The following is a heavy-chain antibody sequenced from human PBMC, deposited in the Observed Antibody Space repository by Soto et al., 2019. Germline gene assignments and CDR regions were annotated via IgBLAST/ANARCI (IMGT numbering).Heavy chain of an antibody. CDR2: ISTDNGNT. CDR3: ARDVPDTSLFFYYYGMDV. CDR1: GYSFTSYG. Sequence: QVHLVQSGAEVRKPGASVKVSCKASGYSFTSYGISWVRQAPGQGLEWMGWISTDNGNTNYAHNLQGRVSMTIDPSTSTAYMELWSLGSDDTAVYYCARDVPDTSLFFYYYGMDVWGQGTTVTASS. D-gene: IGHD2-21*01. V-gene: IGHV1-18*01. J-gene: IGHJ6*02.